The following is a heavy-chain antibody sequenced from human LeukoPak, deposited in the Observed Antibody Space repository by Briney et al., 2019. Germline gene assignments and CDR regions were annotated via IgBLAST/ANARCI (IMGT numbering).Heavy chain of an antibody. CDR1: GGSISSYY. D-gene: IGHD2-15*01. CDR3: AREYCGGGSCYFDY. Sequence: SETLSLTCTVSGGSISSYYWSWIRQPPGKGLEWIGYIFYSGSTNYNPSLKSRVTISVDTSKNQFSLRLSSVTAADTAVYFCAREYCGGGSCYFDYWGLGTLVTVSS. V-gene: IGHV4-59*01. J-gene: IGHJ4*02. CDR2: IFYSGST.